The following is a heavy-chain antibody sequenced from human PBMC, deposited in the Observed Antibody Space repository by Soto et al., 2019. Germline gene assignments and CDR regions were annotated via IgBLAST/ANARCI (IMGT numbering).Heavy chain of an antibody. J-gene: IGHJ4*02. CDR2: ISSSSSYI. Sequence: GGSLRLPCAASGFTFSSYSMNWVRQAPGKGLEWVSSISSSSSYIYYADSVKGRFTISRDNAKNSLYLQMNSLRAEDTAVYYCARDGATCSGGSCRIFGYWGQGTLVTVSS. V-gene: IGHV3-21*01. CDR1: GFTFSSYS. CDR3: ARDGATCSGGSCRIFGY. D-gene: IGHD2-15*01.